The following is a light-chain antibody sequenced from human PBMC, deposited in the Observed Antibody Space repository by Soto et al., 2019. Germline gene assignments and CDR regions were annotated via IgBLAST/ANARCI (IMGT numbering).Light chain of an antibody. CDR1: SSDFGTYNR. J-gene: IGLJ1*01. V-gene: IGLV2-18*02. CDR2: DVT. CDR3: SSFTSSNTYV. Sequence: ALTQPPSLSGAPGKSVAISCPGNSSDFGTYNRVSWYQQPPGTAPKLMIYDVTNRPSGVPDRFSGSKSGNTASLTISGLQAEDEADYYCSSFTSSNTYVFGTGTKVTVL.